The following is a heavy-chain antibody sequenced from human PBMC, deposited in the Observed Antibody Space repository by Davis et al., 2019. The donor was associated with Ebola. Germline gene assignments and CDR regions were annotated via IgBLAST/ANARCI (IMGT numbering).Heavy chain of an antibody. J-gene: IGHJ4*02. V-gene: IGHV1-3*01. CDR3: ARGFGDIVLVPAAMGDFDY. CDR2: INAGNGNT. D-gene: IGHD2-2*01. Sequence: ASVKVSCKASGYTFTSYAMHWVRQAPGQRLEWMGWINAGNGNTKYSQKFQGRVTITRDTSASTAYMELSSLRSEDTAVYYCARGFGDIVLVPAAMGDFDYWGQGTLVTVSS. CDR1: GYTFTSYA.